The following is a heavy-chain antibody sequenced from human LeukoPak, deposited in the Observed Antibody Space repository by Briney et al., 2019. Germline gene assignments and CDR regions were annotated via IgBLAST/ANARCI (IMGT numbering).Heavy chain of an antibody. J-gene: IGHJ5*02. Sequence: GGSLRLSCAASGFTVSSNYMSWVRQAPGKGLEWVSAISGSGGSTYYADSVKGRFTISRDNSKNTLYLQMNSLRAEDTAVYYCAKDGYSSSWYGWFDPWGQGTLVTVSS. CDR3: AKDGYSSSWYGWFDP. D-gene: IGHD6-13*01. CDR2: ISGSGGST. CDR1: GFTVSSNY. V-gene: IGHV3-23*01.